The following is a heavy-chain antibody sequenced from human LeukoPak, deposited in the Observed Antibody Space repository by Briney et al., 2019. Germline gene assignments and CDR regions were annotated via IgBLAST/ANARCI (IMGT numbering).Heavy chain of an antibody. V-gene: IGHV1-2*02. J-gene: IGHJ5*02. Sequence: ASVKVSCKASGYTFTGHYLHWVRQAPGQGLEWMGWINPKTGDRTYAQKFQGRVTMTWDTSISTAYMELSSLRSDDTAMYYCASAYEYGWFHPWGQGTQDTVSS. CDR3: ASAYEYGWFHP. CDR2: INPKTGDR. CDR1: GYTFTGHY. D-gene: IGHD4/OR15-4a*01.